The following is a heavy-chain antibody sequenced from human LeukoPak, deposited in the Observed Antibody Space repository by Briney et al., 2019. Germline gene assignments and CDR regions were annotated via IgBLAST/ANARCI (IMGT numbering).Heavy chain of an antibody. J-gene: IGHJ3*02. CDR2: ISADNGNT. CDR3: ARGLWVGAMDAFDI. CDR1: GYTFTRYG. D-gene: IGHD1-26*01. V-gene: IGHV1-18*01. Sequence: ASVKVSCKASGYTFTRYGISWVRQAPGQGLEWMGWISADNGNTNYAQKLQGRVTMTTDTSTSTAYMELRSLRSDNTAVYYCARGLWVGAMDAFDIWGQGTMVTVSS.